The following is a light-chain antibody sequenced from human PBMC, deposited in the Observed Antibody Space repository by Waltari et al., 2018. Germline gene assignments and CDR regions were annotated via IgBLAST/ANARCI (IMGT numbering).Light chain of an antibody. CDR1: RDIESW. CDR3: QQYHSYPWT. CDR2: KAS. J-gene: IGKJ1*01. Sequence: DVQMTQSPSTLSAYVGDRVTITCRASRDIESWLAWYQQKPGKAPKLLIYKASYLEIGVPSRVSGSESGTEFSRTISSLQPDDFATYYCQQYHSYPWTFGQGTKVEIK. V-gene: IGKV1-5*03.